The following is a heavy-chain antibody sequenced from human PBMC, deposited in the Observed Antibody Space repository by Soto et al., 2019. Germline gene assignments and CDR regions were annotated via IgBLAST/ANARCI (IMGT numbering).Heavy chain of an antibody. Sequence: QVQLQESGPGLVKPSQTLSLTCPVSGGSISSGGYYWSWIRQHPGQGLEWNGYIYYSGSTYYNPSLKSRVTISVDTSKNHFSLKLSSVTAADTDVFSCARGGYYFSYGMDVWGQGTTVTVSS. D-gene: IGHD1-26*01. V-gene: IGHV4-31*03. CDR3: ARGGYYFSYGMDV. J-gene: IGHJ6*02. CDR2: IYYSGST. CDR1: GGSISSGGYY.